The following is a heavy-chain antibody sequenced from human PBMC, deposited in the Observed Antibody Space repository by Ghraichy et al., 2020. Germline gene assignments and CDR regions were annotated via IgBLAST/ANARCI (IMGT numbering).Heavy chain of an antibody. J-gene: IGHJ4*02. Sequence: SETLSLTCTVSGGSISSYYWSWIRQPPGKRLEWIGYIYYSGSTNYNPSLKSRVTISVDTSKNQFSLKLSSVTAADTAVYYCAREARSSIDYWGQGTLVTVSS. CDR3: AREARSSIDY. CDR1: GGSISSYY. V-gene: IGHV4-59*01. CDR2: IYYSGST. D-gene: IGHD6-6*01.